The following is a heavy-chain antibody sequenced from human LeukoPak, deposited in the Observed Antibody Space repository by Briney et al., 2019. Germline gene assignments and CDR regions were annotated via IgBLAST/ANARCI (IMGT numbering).Heavy chain of an antibody. V-gene: IGHV1-2*02. CDR1: GYTFTGYY. CDR3: ATSARIAVAGTNYFDY. D-gene: IGHD6-19*01. CDR2: INPNSGGT. J-gene: IGHJ4*02. Sequence: AASVKVSCKASGYTFTGYYMHWVRQAPGQGLEWMGWINPNSGGTNYAQKFQGRVTMTRDTSISTAYMELSRLRSDDTAVYYCATSARIAVAGTNYFDYWGQGTLVTVSS.